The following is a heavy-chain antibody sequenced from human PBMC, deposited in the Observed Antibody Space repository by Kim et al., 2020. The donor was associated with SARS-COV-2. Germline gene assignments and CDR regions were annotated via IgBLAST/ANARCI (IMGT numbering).Heavy chain of an antibody. J-gene: IGHJ4*02. Sequence: GGSLRLSCAASGFTFSSYSMNWVRQAPGKGLEWVSSISSSSSYIYYADSVKGRFTISRDNAKNSLYLQMNSLRAEDTAVYYCARGRKIAMVRGVIIDSCLDYWGQGTLVTVSS. V-gene: IGHV3-21*01. D-gene: IGHD3-10*01. CDR2: ISSSSSYI. CDR3: ARGRKIAMVRGVIIDSCLDY. CDR1: GFTFSSYS.